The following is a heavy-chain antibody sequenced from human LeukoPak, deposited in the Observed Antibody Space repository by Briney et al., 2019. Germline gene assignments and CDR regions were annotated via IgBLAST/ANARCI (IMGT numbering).Heavy chain of an antibody. J-gene: IGHJ5*02. CDR1: GYTFTGYY. CDR2: INPNSGGT. V-gene: IGHV1-2*02. D-gene: IGHD3-16*01. CDR3: AXXXXXXXXGSFFDRNWFDP. Sequence: GASVKVSCKTSGYTFTGYYMHWVRQAPGQGLEWMGWINPNSGGTNYAQKFQGRVTMTRDTSISTAYMELSRLRSDDTAVYYCAXXXXXXXXGSFFDRNWFDPWGQGTLVTVSS.